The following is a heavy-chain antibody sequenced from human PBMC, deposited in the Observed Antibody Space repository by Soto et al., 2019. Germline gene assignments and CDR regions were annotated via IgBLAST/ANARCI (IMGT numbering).Heavy chain of an antibody. Sequence: EVQLLESGGGLVQPGGSLRLSCAASGFTFSSNAMSWVRQAPGKGREWVSDISGGGDNTYNADSVRGRFTISRDNSKNTLYLQMNSLRAEDTAKYYCAKDRLSSGAGVRFDPWGQGTLVTVSS. J-gene: IGHJ5*02. CDR1: GFTFSSNA. D-gene: IGHD6-19*01. V-gene: IGHV3-23*01. CDR3: AKDRLSSGAGVRFDP. CDR2: ISGGGDNT.